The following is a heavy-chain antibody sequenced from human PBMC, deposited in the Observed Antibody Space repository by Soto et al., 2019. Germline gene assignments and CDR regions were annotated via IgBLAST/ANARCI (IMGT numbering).Heavy chain of an antibody. CDR2: VDHSGST. D-gene: IGHD1-26*01. CDR1: GGSIITRNW. Sequence: QVQLQESGPGLVKASGTLSLTCTVSGGSIITRNWWSWVRQPPGKGLEWIGEVDHSGSTNYNPSLQSRVTISVDMSKNKFSLKLTPATTADTAVYYCAIREALSGTAGAPVDWGQGTLVNVSS. J-gene: IGHJ4*02. V-gene: IGHV4-4*02. CDR3: AIREALSGTAGAPVD.